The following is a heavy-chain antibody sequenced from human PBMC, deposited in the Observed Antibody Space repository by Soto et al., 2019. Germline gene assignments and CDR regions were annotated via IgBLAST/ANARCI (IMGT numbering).Heavy chain of an antibody. D-gene: IGHD5-18*01. V-gene: IGHV3-66*04. J-gene: IGHJ4*02. CDR1: GFTVSSNY. CDR2: IYSGGSA. Sequence: EVQLVEFGGGLVQPGGSLRLSCAASGFTVSSNYMSWVRQAPGKGLEWVSVIYSGGSAYYADSVKGSFTISRDNSKNTLYLQMISLRAEDTAVYYCARHGYSYGGGYFDYWGQGTLVTVSS. CDR3: ARHGYSYGGGYFDY.